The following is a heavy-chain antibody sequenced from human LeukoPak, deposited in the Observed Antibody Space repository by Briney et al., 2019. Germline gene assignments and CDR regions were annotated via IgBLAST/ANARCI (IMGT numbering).Heavy chain of an antibody. V-gene: IGHV1-18*01. D-gene: IGHD1-26*01. CDR3: ARVAGVSYNYFDP. CDR1: GYTFITYG. J-gene: IGHJ5*02. Sequence: ASVKVSCKASGYTFITYGITWVRQATGQGLEWMGWITPYNGDTNYAQNLQDRVTMTTDTSTSTAYMELRSLRSDDTAVYFCARVAGVSYNYFDPWGQGTLVTVSS. CDR2: ITPYNGDT.